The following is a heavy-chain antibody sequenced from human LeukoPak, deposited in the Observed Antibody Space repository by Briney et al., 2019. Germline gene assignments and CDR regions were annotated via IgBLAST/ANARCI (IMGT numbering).Heavy chain of an antibody. CDR1: GGSFSGYY. CDR3: ARLPNSSSWSRRYYFDY. Sequence: SETLSLTCAVYGGSFSGYYWSWIRQPPGKGLEWIGEINHSGSTNYNPSLKSRVTISVDTSKNQFSLKLSSVTAADTAVYYCARLPNSSSWSRRYYFDYWGQGTLVTVSS. D-gene: IGHD6-13*01. J-gene: IGHJ4*02. V-gene: IGHV4-34*01. CDR2: INHSGST.